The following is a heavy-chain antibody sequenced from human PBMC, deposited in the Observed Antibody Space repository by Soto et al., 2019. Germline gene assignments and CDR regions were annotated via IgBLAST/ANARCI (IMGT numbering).Heavy chain of an antibody. J-gene: IGHJ4*02. D-gene: IGHD2-15*01. V-gene: IGHV1-69*06. Sequence: LVKVSGKASGGTFSSYAISWVRQAPGQGLEWMGGIIPIFGTANYAQKFQGRVTITADKSTSTAYMELSSLRSEDTAVYYCAAGYCSGGRFPVYSFDYWGQGTPGPVST. CDR3: AAGYCSGGRFPVYSFDY. CDR2: IIPIFGTA. CDR1: GGTFSSYA.